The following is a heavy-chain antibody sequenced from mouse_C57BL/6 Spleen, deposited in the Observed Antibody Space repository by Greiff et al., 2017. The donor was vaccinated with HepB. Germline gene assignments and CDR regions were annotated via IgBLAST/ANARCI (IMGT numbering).Heavy chain of an antibody. CDR3: TGGRVIFFTTVVGYFDV. Sequence: EVKVEESGGGLVQPGGSMKLSCVASGFTFSNYWMNWVRQSPEKGLEWVAQIRLKSDNYATHYAESVKGRFTISRDDSKSSVYLQMNNVRAEDTGIYYCTGGRVIFFTTVVGYFDVWGTGTTVTVSS. V-gene: IGHV6-3*01. CDR2: IRLKSDNYAT. J-gene: IGHJ1*03. CDR1: GFTFSNYW. D-gene: IGHD1-1*01.